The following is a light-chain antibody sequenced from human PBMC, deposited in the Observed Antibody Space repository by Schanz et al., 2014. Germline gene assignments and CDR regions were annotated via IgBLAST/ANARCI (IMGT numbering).Light chain of an antibody. Sequence: QSVLTQPPSVSGAPGQRVTISCTGSSSNIGTGYDVHWYQQFPGTAPKLLIYGNNNRPSGVPDRFSGSKSGTSASLAISGLQSEDEAAYYCASWDDSLSGSYVFGSGTKLTVL. CDR1: SSNIGTGYD. V-gene: IGLV1-40*01. J-gene: IGLJ1*01. CDR3: ASWDDSLSGSYV. CDR2: GNN.